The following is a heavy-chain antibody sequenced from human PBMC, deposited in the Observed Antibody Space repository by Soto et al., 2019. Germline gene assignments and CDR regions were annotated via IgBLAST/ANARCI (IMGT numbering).Heavy chain of an antibody. J-gene: IGHJ6*03. CDR2: ISGSGAST. V-gene: IGHV3-23*01. CDR3: GQGQTARGYYYYMDV. D-gene: IGHD1-1*01. Sequence: EVQLLESGGGLVQPGGSLRLSCAASGFTFSSYALSWVRQAPGKGLEWVSAISGSGASTYYADSVKGRFTISRDNSKNTLYLQMNSLRAEDTAVYYCGQGQTARGYYYYMDVWDKGTTVTVSS. CDR1: GFTFSSYA.